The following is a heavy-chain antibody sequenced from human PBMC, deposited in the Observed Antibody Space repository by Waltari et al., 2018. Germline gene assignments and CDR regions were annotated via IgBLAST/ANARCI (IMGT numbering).Heavy chain of an antibody. Sequence: QVQLVQSGAEVRKPGASVNVSCQTSGYTFSTNYIHWLXXAPGQGLEGMGVFLPSDGGTTYAQKFQGRVTMXXDTSTSTVYMELSSLXSEDTAVYYCARRSLLRXLDYWGQGTLVTVSS. CDR1: GYTFSTNY. CDR3: ARRSLLRXLDY. V-gene: IGHV1-46*01. D-gene: IGHD3-3*01. CDR2: FLPSDGGT. J-gene: IGHJ4*02.